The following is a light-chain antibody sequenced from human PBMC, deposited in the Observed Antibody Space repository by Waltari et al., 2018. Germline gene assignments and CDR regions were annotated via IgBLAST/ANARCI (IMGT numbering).Light chain of an antibody. CDR2: DVS. J-gene: IGLJ2*01. V-gene: IGLV2-11*01. Sequence: QAALTQPPSVSGSPGQSVTISCTGTSSDIGGYNYVSWYQQHPGKAPKLMIYDVSKRPSVVSDRFSGSKSGNTASLTISGLQAEDEADYYCSSYAGSNTVLFGGGTRLTVL. CDR3: SSYAGSNTVL. CDR1: SSDIGGYNY.